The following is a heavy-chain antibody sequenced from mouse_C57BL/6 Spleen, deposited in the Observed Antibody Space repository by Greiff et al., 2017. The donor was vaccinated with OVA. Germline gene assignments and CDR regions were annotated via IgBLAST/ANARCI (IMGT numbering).Heavy chain of an antibody. D-gene: IGHD1-1*01. CDR2: ISNGGGST. J-gene: IGHJ1*03. CDR3: ARRTVVATDWYFDV. CDR1: GFTFSDYY. V-gene: IGHV5-12*01. Sequence: DVMLVESGGGLVQPGGSLKLSCAASGFTFSDYYMYWVRQTPEKRLEWVAYISNGGGSTYYPDTVKGRFTISRDNAKNTLYLQMSRLKSEDTAMYYCARRTVVATDWYFDVWGTGTTVTVSS.